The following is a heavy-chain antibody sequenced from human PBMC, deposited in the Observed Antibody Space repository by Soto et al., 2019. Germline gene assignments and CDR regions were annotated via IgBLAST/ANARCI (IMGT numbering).Heavy chain of an antibody. D-gene: IGHD3-9*01. CDR2: IWYDGSNK. J-gene: IGHJ6*02. V-gene: IGHV3-33*01. Sequence: QVQLVESGGGVVQPGRSLRLSCAASGFTFSRYGMHWVRQAPGKGLEWVAVIWYDGSNKYYADSVKGRFTISRDNSKNTLYLQMNSLRAEDTAVYYCAGDGLHRITIFSNEYYYYGMDVWGQGTTVTVSS. CDR3: AGDGLHRITIFSNEYYYYGMDV. CDR1: GFTFSRYG.